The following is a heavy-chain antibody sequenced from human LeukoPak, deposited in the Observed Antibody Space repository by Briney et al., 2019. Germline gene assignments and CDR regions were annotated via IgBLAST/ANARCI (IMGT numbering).Heavy chain of an antibody. Sequence: GGSLRLSCAASGFTFSSYEIHWVRQAPGKGLEWVAYINTSGSTKYYAVSVKGRFTISRDNAKNSLYLQMNNLRAEDTALYYCAREGEAVADTDYAFDIWGQGTLVTVSS. V-gene: IGHV3-48*03. CDR3: AREGEAVADTDYAFDI. CDR2: INTSGSTK. CDR1: GFTFSSYE. J-gene: IGHJ3*02. D-gene: IGHD6-19*01.